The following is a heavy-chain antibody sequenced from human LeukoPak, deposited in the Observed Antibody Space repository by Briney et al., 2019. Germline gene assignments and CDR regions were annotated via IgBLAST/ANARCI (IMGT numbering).Heavy chain of an antibody. Sequence: PGGSLRLSCAASGFTFSSYSMNWVRQAPGKGLEWVSSISSSSYIYYADSVKGRFTISSDNAKNTLYLQMNSLRAEDTAVYYCARVRVGAYDFEYWGQGTLVTVSS. CDR1: GFTFSSYS. V-gene: IGHV3-21*01. CDR3: ARVRVGAYDFEY. D-gene: IGHD3-10*01. CDR2: ISSSSYI. J-gene: IGHJ4*02.